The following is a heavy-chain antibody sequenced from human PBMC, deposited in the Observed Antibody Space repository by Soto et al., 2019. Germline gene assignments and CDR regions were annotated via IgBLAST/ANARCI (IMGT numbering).Heavy chain of an antibody. CDR2: LWSAGNT. J-gene: IGHJ6*02. V-gene: IGHV3-53*02. Sequence: DVVLVETGGGLIQPGGSLRLSCVASGFTVSSKYMSWVRQAPGKGLEWVSVLWSAGNTYYAGSVRGRFTISRDSSKNTLYLEMSSLRADDTAVYYCAREAPMDVWGQGTTVIVSS. CDR3: AREAPMDV. CDR1: GFTVSSKY.